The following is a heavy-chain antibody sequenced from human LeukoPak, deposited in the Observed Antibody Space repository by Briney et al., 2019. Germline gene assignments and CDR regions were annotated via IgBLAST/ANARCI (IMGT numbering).Heavy chain of an antibody. J-gene: IGHJ4*02. CDR1: GVSFTSYD. CDR2: IYVSSRI. D-gene: IGHD5/OR15-5a*01. V-gene: IGHV4-59*01. Sequence: SETLSLSCTVSGVSFTSYDWSWIRQPRGQRLEGMGCIYVSSRISYNPSIKRRVIISIDTLKIQFSMKLSSVTAADTAVYYCARGRKYSSGYRVTDLGSGYSDYWGQGTLVAVSS. CDR3: ARGRKYSSGYRVTDLGSGYSDY.